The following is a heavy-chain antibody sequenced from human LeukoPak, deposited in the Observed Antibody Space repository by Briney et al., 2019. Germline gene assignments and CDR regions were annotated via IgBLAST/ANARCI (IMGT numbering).Heavy chain of an antibody. J-gene: IGHJ4*02. D-gene: IGHD4-11*01. V-gene: IGHV4-59*12. CDR3: ARGRKQFLDY. Sequence: SETLSLTCTVSGGSISSYYWSWIRQPPGKGLEWIGYIYYSGSTNYNPSLKSRVTMSVDTSKNQFSLKLSSVTAADTAVYYCARGRKQFLDYWGQGTLVTVSS. CDR2: IYYSGST. CDR1: GGSISSYY.